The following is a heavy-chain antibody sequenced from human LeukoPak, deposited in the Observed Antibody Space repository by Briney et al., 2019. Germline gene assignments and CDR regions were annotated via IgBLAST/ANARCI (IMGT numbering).Heavy chain of an antibody. J-gene: IGHJ4*02. CDR3: AKSPTYYYGSGPYYFDY. CDR2: ISGSGDTT. V-gene: IGHV3-23*01. D-gene: IGHD3-10*01. CDR1: GFTFSSYA. Sequence: LSGGSLRLSCAASGFTFSSYAMSWVRQAPGKGLEWVSVISGSGDTTYYADSVKGRFTISRDNSKNTLYLQMNSLRAEDTAVYYCAKSPTYYYGSGPYYFDYWGQGTLVTVSS.